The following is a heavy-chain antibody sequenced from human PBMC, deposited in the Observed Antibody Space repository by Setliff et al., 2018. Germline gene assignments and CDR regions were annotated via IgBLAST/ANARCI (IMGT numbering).Heavy chain of an antibody. Sequence: SETLSLTCTVAGGSISSGTFDWTWLRQPAGKGLEWIGHIYSSVNINYNPSLVSRVTISRDESKNSMFLQMNSLKTEDTAVYYCARDVGYTYGLGFWGQGTLVTVSS. V-gene: IGHV4-61*09. CDR1: GGSISSGTFD. J-gene: IGHJ4*02. D-gene: IGHD5-18*01. CDR2: IYSSVNI. CDR3: ARDVGYTYGLGF.